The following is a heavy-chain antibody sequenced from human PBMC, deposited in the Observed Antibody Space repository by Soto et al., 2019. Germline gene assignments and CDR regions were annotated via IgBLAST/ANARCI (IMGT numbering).Heavy chain of an antibody. CDR3: ARDIVATIDGNWFDP. V-gene: IGHV4-61*08. CDR2: IYYSGNT. D-gene: IGHD5-12*01. J-gene: IGHJ5*02. CDR1: GGSVSSGDCC. Sequence: SETLSLTCTVSGGSVSSGDCCWSWIRQPPGKGLEWIGYIYYSGNTNYNPSLKSRVTISVDTSKNQFSLKLSSVTAADTAVYYCARDIVATIDGNWFDPWGQGTLVTVSS.